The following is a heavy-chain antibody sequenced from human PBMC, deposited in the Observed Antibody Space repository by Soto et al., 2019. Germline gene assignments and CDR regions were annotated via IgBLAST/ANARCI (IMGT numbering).Heavy chain of an antibody. CDR3: AKGTHTNVGWPYYFES. D-gene: IGHD6-19*01. CDR2: SSPRGDTI. V-gene: IGHV3-48*02. J-gene: IGHJ4*02. Sequence: GGSLRLSCVASGFSLANYPMNWVRQTPGKGLEWISYSSPRGDTIYYVDSVEGRFTISRDNARNSLSLHMSSLRDEDSALYYCAKGTHTNVGWPYYFESWGQGVQVTVYS. CDR1: GFSLANYP.